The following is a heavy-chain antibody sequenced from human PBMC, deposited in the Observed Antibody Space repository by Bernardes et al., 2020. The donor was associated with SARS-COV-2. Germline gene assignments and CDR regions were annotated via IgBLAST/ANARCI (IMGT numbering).Heavy chain of an antibody. V-gene: IGHV4-34*01. CDR1: GGSFSGSY. J-gene: IGHJ5*02. D-gene: IGHD2-2*01. CDR2: INHSGRT. CDR3: ARVRGPYCSSTSCSNWFDP. Sequence: SETLSLTCAVYGGSFSGSYWSWIRQPPGPGLAWIGEINHSGRTNYNPSLKSRVTISVDTSKNQFSLKLSSVTAADTAVYYCARVRGPYCSSTSCSNWFDPWGQATLVTVSS.